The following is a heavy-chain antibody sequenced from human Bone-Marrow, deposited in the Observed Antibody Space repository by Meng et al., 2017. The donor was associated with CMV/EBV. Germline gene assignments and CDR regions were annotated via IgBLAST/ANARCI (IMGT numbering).Heavy chain of an antibody. Sequence: GESLKISCAASGFTFRNYWMSWVRQAPGKGLEWVANINGDGSDKGYVDSVEGRFTISRDNARNSLYMEMNSLRPEDTAVYYCVPHDCAMDVWGQGTTVTVSS. CDR2: INGDGSDK. CDR3: VPHDCAMDV. J-gene: IGHJ6*02. CDR1: GFTFRNYW. V-gene: IGHV3-7*01.